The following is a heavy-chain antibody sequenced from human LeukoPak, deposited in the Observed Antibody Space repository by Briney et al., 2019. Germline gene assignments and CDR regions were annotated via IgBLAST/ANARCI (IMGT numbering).Heavy chain of an antibody. V-gene: IGHV1-69*05. Sequence: ASVKVSCKASGGTFSSYASSWVRQAPGQGLEWMGGIIPIFGTANYAQKFQGRVTITTDESTSTAYMELSSLRSEDTAVYYCARGGQGYDAFDIWGHGTMVTGSS. CDR2: IIPIFGTA. CDR3: ARGGQGYDAFDI. CDR1: GGTFSSYA. D-gene: IGHD3-22*01. J-gene: IGHJ3*02.